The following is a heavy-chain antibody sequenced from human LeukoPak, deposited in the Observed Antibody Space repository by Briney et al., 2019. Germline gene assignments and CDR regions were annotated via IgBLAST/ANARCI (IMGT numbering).Heavy chain of an antibody. CDR1: GGSISSYY. CDR2: IYYSGGT. Sequence: PSETLSLTCTVSGGSISSYYWSWIRQPPGKGLEWIGYIYYSGGTNYNPSLKSRVTISVDTSKNQFSLKLSSVTAADTAVYYCARGHTQAQWLVHDAFDIWGQGTMVTVSS. J-gene: IGHJ3*02. V-gene: IGHV4-59*01. D-gene: IGHD6-19*01. CDR3: ARGHTQAQWLVHDAFDI.